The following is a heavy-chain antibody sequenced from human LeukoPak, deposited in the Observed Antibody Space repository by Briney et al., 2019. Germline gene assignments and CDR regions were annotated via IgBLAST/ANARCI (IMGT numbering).Heavy chain of an antibody. CDR1: GFTFSSYG. Sequence: GGSLRLSCAASGFTFSSYGMLWVRQAPGKGLVWVAVIWYDGSNKYYADSVKGRFTISRDNSKNTLYLQMNSLRAEDTAVYYCARSPGGVTTGYYYYMDVWGKGTTVTVPS. D-gene: IGHD4-11*01. CDR3: ARSPGGVTTGYYYYMDV. V-gene: IGHV3-33*01. J-gene: IGHJ6*03. CDR2: IWYDGSNK.